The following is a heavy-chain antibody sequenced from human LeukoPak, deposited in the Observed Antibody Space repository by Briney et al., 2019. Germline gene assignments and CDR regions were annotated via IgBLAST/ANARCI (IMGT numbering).Heavy chain of an antibody. CDR2: ISWNSGSI. CDR3: ATGGNVDSPF. CDR1: GFTFDDYA. V-gene: IGHV3-9*01. J-gene: IGHJ3*01. Sequence: GGSLRLSCAASGFTFDDYAMHWVRQAPGKGLEWVSGISWNSGSIGYADSAKGRFTISRDNAKNSLYLQMNSLRAEDTASYYCATGGNVDSPFWGQGTMVTVSS. D-gene: IGHD5-12*01.